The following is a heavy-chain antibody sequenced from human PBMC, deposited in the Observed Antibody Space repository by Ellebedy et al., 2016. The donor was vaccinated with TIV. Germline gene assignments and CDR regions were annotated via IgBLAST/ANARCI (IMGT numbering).Heavy chain of an antibody. V-gene: IGHV4-59*01. D-gene: IGHD2-2*01. CDR2: IHYSGTT. CDR3: ARGVVGSTSWYGLDV. CDR1: GGSMGSYY. Sequence: MPSETLSLTCTVSGGSMGSYYWTWIRQPPGKGLECIGCIHYSGTTKYNPSLKSRVTISVDTSKNQFSLKVNSVTAADPAVYYCARGVVGSTSWYGLDVWGQGTTVTVSS. J-gene: IGHJ6*02.